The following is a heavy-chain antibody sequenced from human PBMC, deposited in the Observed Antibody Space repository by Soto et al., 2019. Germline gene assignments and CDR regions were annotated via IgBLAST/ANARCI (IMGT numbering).Heavy chain of an antibody. CDR2: ISSTTNYI. Sequence: GGSLRLCCAACGFTFSRYSMNGVRQAPGKGLEWVSSISSTTNYIYYGDSMKGRFTISRDNAKNSLYLEMNSLRAEDTAVYYCARESEDLTSNFDYWGQGTLVTVSS. CDR3: ARESEDLTSNFDY. V-gene: IGHV3-21*06. J-gene: IGHJ4*02. CDR1: GFTFSRYS.